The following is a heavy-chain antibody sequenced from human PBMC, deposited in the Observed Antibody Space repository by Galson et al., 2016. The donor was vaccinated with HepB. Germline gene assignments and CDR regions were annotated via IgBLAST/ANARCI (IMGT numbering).Heavy chain of an antibody. J-gene: IGHJ3*01. Sequence: SVKVSCKASGFTFSDFYIQWVRQSPGQGPQWMGRINPNSGIAVYAESFQGRVAMTADTSISTAYMELTWLKFVDTALYYCARASLLWNNRESDAFDVWGPGTRVTVSS. V-gene: IGHV1-2*06. CDR3: ARASLLWNNRESDAFDV. CDR2: INPNSGIA. D-gene: IGHD2-21*01. CDR1: GFTFSDFY.